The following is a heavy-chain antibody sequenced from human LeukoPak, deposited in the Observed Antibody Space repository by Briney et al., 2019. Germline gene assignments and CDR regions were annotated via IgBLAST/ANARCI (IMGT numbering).Heavy chain of an antibody. D-gene: IGHD3-9*01. J-gene: IGHJ4*02. CDR3: ARAPLLYFDWCYFDY. CDR1: GFTFSDYY. CDR2: ISSSGSTI. Sequence: GGSLRLSCAASGFTFSDYYMSWIRQAPGKGLEWVSYISSSGSTIYYADSVKGRFTISRDNAKNTLYLQMNSLRVEDTAVYYCARAPLLYFDWCYFDYWGQGTLVTVSS. V-gene: IGHV3-11*01.